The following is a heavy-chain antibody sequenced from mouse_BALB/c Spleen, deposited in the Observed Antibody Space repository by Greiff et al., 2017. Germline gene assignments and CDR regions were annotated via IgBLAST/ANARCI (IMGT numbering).Heavy chain of an antibody. CDR2: ISYDGSN. CDR3: ARDYRYDGAWFAY. J-gene: IGHJ3*01. V-gene: IGHV3-6*02. Sequence: EVKLMESGPGLVKPSQSLSLTCSVTGYSITSGYYWNWIRQFPGNKLEWMGYISYDGSNNYNPSLKNRISITRDTSKNQFFLKLNSVTTEDTATYYCARDYRYDGAWFAYWGQGTLVTVSA. CDR1: GYSITSGYY. D-gene: IGHD2-14*01.